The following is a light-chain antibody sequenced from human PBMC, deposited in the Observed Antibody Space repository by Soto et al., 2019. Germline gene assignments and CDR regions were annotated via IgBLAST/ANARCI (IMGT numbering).Light chain of an antibody. CDR3: QQYGSAPYT. V-gene: IGKV3-20*01. CDR1: QSLNSGY. J-gene: IGKJ2*01. Sequence: IVLTQSPGTLSLSPGEGASVSCRASQSLNSGYLAWYQQRPGQALRLLIYGASSRATGIPDRFSGSRSGTNFTLTISRLEPEDFAVYFCQQYGSAPYTFGQGTKLETK. CDR2: GAS.